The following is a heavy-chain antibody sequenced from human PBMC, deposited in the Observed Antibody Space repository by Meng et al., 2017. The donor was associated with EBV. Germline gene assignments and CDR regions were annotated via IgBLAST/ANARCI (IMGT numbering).Heavy chain of an antibody. Sequence: QVQVVQSGAEVKKPGSAVKASCKTSGGTFRSDAVSWVRQAPGQGLEWMGGLIPTPDAPHYAQKFQGRVTMTADESTNTHYMDLSGLRFEDTAVYYCASESGRGFTPDYWGQGTLVTVSS. CDR3: ASESGRGFTPDY. CDR2: LIPTPDAP. V-gene: IGHV1-69*01. CDR1: GGTFRSDA. D-gene: IGHD3-10*01. J-gene: IGHJ4*02.